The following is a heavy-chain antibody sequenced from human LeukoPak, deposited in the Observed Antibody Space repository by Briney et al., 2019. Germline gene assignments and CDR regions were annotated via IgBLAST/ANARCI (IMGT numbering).Heavy chain of an antibody. V-gene: IGHV3-43*02. D-gene: IGHD3-16*02. Sequence: GGSLRLSCAASGFTFDDYAMHWVRQAPGKGLEWVSLISGDGGSTYYADSVKGRFTISRDNSKNSLYLQMNSLRTEDTALYYCAKAHPSRLSHRVLDYWGQGTLVTVSS. CDR1: GFTFDDYA. J-gene: IGHJ4*02. CDR3: AKAHPSRLSHRVLDY. CDR2: ISGDGGST.